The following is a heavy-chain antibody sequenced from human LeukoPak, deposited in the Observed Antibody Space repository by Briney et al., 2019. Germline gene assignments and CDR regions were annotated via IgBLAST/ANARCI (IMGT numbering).Heavy chain of an antibody. Sequence: GGSLRLSCAASGFTFSNYWMAWVRQAPGKGPEWVANINLDGSQKYYVDSVKGRFTISRDNAKNSLYLQMNSLRAEDTAIYYCARRYFDYWGQGTLVTASS. J-gene: IGHJ4*02. CDR2: INLDGSQK. CDR1: GFTFSNYW. CDR3: ARRYFDY. V-gene: IGHV3-7*03.